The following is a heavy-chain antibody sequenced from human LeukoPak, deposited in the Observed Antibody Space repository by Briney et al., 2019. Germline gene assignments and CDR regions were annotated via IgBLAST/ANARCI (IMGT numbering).Heavy chain of an antibody. V-gene: IGHV3-74*01. Sequence: PGGSLRLSCAASGFTFSSYWMHWVRQAPGKGLVWVSRINSDGSSTSYADSVKGRFTISRDNAKNTLYLQMNSLRPDDTAVYYCARDSGGIAAPGRYYYYFMDVWGKGTTVTVSS. D-gene: IGHD6-13*01. CDR1: GFTFSSYW. CDR3: ARDSGGIAAPGRYYYYFMDV. CDR2: INSDGSST. J-gene: IGHJ6*03.